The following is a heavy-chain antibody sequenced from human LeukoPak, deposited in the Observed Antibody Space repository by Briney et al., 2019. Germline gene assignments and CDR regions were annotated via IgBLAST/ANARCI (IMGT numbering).Heavy chain of an antibody. CDR2: ITPNSGGT. CDR3: ARDDGDYATDY. CDR1: GYTFTGQY. Sequence: ASVKVSCKASGYTFTGQYLHWVRQAPGQGLEWMGWITPNSGGTNYAQKFQGRVTMTRDTSISTAYMELSRLRSDDTAVYYCARDDGDYATDYWGQGTLVTVSS. D-gene: IGHD4-17*01. J-gene: IGHJ4*02. V-gene: IGHV1-2*02.